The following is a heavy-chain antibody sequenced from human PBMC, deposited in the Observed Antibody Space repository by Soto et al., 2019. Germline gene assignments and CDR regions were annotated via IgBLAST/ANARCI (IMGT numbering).Heavy chain of an antibody. Sequence: GGSLRLSCAASGFTFNNAWINWVRQAPGKGLEWVGRIKSKTDGWTPDYAAPVKGIFAISRDDSKNMVYLQMNSLKTEDTGINDGTTDSYSPIIVVRFDYWGHGTLVTVSS. J-gene: IGHJ4*01. CDR2: IKSKTDGWTP. V-gene: IGHV3-15*07. CDR3: TTDSYSPIIVVRFDY. CDR1: GFTFNNAW. D-gene: IGHD3-22*01.